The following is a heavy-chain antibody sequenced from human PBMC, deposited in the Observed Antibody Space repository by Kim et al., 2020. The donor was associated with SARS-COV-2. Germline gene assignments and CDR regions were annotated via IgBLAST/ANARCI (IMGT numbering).Heavy chain of an antibody. V-gene: IGHV4-39*07. CDR2: IYYSGST. J-gene: IGHJ4*02. CDR1: GGSISSSSYY. D-gene: IGHD3-22*01. Sequence: SETLSLTCTVSGGSISSSSYYWGWIRQPPGKGLEWIGSIYYSGSTYYNPSLKSRVTISVDTSKNQFSLKLSSVTAADTAVYYCAGLYSSGYNYYFDYWGQGTLVTVSS. CDR3: AGLYSSGYNYYFDY.